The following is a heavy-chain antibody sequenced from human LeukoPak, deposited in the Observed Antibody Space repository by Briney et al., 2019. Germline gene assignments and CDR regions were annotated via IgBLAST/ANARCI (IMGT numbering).Heavy chain of an antibody. Sequence: KPGGSLRLSCAASGFTFSSYSMNWVRQAPGKGLEWVSSISSSSSYIYYADSVKGRFTISRDNAKNSLYLQMNSLRAEDTAVYYCARVGRPDYYYYMDVWGKGTTVTVSS. CDR1: GFTFSSYS. J-gene: IGHJ6*03. CDR2: ISSSSSYI. D-gene: IGHD6-6*01. V-gene: IGHV3-21*01. CDR3: ARVGRPDYYYYMDV.